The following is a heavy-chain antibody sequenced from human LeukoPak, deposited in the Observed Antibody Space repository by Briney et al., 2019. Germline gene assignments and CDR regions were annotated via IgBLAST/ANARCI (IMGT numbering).Heavy chain of an antibody. J-gene: IGHJ4*02. V-gene: IGHV1-2*02. D-gene: IGHD3-10*01. CDR3: ARVPLYYYGSGSLSPFDY. CDR1: GYTFTGYY. CDR2: INPNSGGT. Sequence: ASVKVSCKASGYTFTGYYMHWVRQAPGQGREWMGWINPNSGGTNYAQKFQGRVTMTRDTSISTAYMELSRLRSDDTAVYYCARVPLYYYGSGSLSPFDYWGQGTLVTVSS.